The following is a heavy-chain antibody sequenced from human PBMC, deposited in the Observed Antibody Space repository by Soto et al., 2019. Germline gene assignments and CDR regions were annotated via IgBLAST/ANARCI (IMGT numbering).Heavy chain of an antibody. J-gene: IGHJ3*01. Sequence: EVQLLESGGGLVQPGGSLRLSCAASGFTFGNYGMNWVRQAPGKGLEWVSGLSGGGGSTYYGDSVKGRFTISRDPSKNTVFLEMSSLRADDTAVYYCAKGFIVVVTVLRPDDAFDVWGQGTLVTVSS. CDR3: AKGFIVVVTVLRPDDAFDV. V-gene: IGHV3-23*01. D-gene: IGHD2-21*02. CDR2: LSGGGGST. CDR1: GFTFGNYG.